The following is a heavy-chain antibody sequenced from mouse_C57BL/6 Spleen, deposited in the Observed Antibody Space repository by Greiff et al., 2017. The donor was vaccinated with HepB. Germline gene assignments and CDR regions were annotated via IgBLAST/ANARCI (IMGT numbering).Heavy chain of an antibody. D-gene: IGHD2-1*01. CDR1: GYAFSSSW. CDR3: ARSGNLLRDFDV. J-gene: IGHJ1*03. CDR2: IYPGDGDT. Sequence: QVQLQQSGPELVKPGASVKISCKASGYAFSSSWMNWVKQRPGKGLEWIGRIYPGDGDTNYNGKFKGKATLTADKSSSTAYMQLSSLTSEDSAVYFCARSGNLLRDFDVWGTGTTVTVSS. V-gene: IGHV1-82*01.